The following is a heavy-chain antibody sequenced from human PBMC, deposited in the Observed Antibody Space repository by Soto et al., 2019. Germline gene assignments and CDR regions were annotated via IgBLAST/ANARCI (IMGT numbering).Heavy chain of an antibody. D-gene: IGHD5-18*01. J-gene: IGHJ4*02. Sequence: SDTLSLTCTVSGGSISSGDYYWSWIRQPPGKGLEWIGYIYYSGSTYYNPSLKSRVTISVDTSKNQFSLKLSSVTAADTAVYYCARVPLRWIHETLDYWGQGTLVTVSS. V-gene: IGHV4-30-4*02. CDR3: ARVPLRWIHETLDY. CDR1: GGSISSGDYY. CDR2: IYYSGST.